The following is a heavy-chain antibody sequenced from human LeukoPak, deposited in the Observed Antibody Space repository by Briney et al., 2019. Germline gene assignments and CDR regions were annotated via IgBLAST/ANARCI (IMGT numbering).Heavy chain of an antibody. CDR2: IKSKTDGGTT. Sequence: GGSLRLSCVASGFTFTNAWMSWARQAPGKGLEWVGRIKSKTDGGTTHFAAPETGRFTISRDDSKRTVYLQMNSLKTEDTAVYYCARGGRYDVLTGIPPGRYGLDVWGQGTTVTVSS. CDR1: GFTFTNAW. D-gene: IGHD3-9*01. CDR3: ARGGRYDVLTGIPPGRYGLDV. V-gene: IGHV3-15*01. J-gene: IGHJ6*02.